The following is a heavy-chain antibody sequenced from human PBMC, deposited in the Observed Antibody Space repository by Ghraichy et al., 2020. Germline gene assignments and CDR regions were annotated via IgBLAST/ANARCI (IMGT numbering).Heavy chain of an antibody. J-gene: IGHJ4*02. CDR2: IYPGDSDT. V-gene: IGHV5-51*01. CDR3: ARLTDIFPGIAVAGTSFADY. Sequence: GESLNISCKGSGYSFTSYWIGWVRQMPGKGLEWMGIIYPGDSDTRYSPSFQGQVTISADKSISTAYLQWSSLKASDTAMYYCARLTDIFPGIAVAGTSFADYWGQGTLVTVSS. D-gene: IGHD6-19*01. CDR1: GYSFTSYW.